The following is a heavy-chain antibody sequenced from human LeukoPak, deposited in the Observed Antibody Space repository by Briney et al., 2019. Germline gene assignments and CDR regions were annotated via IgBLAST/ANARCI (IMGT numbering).Heavy chain of an antibody. CDR1: GFTFSSYG. Sequence: GGSLRLSCAASGFTFSSYGMHWVRQAPGKGLEWVAFIRYDGSNKYYADSVKGRFTISRDNSKNTLYLQMNSLRAEDTAVYYCAKDLGRWELLEGGDYWGQGTLVTVSS. CDR2: IRYDGSNK. J-gene: IGHJ4*02. V-gene: IGHV3-30*02. D-gene: IGHD1-26*01. CDR3: AKDLGRWELLEGGDY.